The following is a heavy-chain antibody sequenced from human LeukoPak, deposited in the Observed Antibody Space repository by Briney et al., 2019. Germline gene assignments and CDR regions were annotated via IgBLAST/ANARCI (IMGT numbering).Heavy chain of an antibody. CDR3: AREYQWLRSFDY. Sequence: GGSLRLSCAASGFTFSSYSMNWVRQAPGKGLEWVSSISSSSSYIYYADSVKGRFTISRDNAKNSLYLQMNSLRAEDTAVYYCAREYQWLRSFDYWGQGTLVTVSS. J-gene: IGHJ4*02. CDR1: GFTFSSYS. D-gene: IGHD5-12*01. V-gene: IGHV3-21*01. CDR2: ISSSSSYI.